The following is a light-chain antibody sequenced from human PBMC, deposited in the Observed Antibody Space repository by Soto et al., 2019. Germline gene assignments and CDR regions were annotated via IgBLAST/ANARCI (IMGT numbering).Light chain of an antibody. V-gene: IGKV3-11*01. Sequence: EVVLTQSPATLSLSPGERATLSCRASQSVRSYLAWYQQKPGQVPRLLIYDASNRAAGIPARFSGSGSETDFTLTISSLQSEDFAVYYCQQYNNWPWTFGQGTKVDIK. CDR1: QSVRSY. CDR2: DAS. CDR3: QQYNNWPWT. J-gene: IGKJ1*01.